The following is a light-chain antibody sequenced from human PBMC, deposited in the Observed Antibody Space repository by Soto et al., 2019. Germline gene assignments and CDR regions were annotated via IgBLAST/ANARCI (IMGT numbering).Light chain of an antibody. Sequence: QSALTQPASVSGSPGQSITISCTGTSSDVGAYNYVSWYQQNPGRAPKVMIYEVSNRPSGVSNRFSGSKSGNTASLTISGLQAEDEADYYCSSYTTNSTLIFGGGTKLTVL. CDR1: SSDVGAYNY. CDR2: EVS. J-gene: IGLJ2*01. V-gene: IGLV2-14*01. CDR3: SSYTTNSTLI.